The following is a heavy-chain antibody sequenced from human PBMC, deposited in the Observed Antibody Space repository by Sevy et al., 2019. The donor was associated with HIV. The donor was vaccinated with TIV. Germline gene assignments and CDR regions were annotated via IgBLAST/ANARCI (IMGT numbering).Heavy chain of an antibody. J-gene: IGHJ6*02. V-gene: IGHV3-23*01. D-gene: IGHD3-10*01. CDR3: AKVYYYDSGTVIPRGMDV. CDR1: GFTFDNNA. Sequence: GGSLRLSCAASGFTFDNNAMYWVRQAPGKGLEWVSVISGSGFSTNYAGSVKGRFTISRDISESTLYLQMNSLRAEDTAVYYCAKVYYYDSGTVIPRGMDVWGQGTTVTVSS. CDR2: ISGSGFST.